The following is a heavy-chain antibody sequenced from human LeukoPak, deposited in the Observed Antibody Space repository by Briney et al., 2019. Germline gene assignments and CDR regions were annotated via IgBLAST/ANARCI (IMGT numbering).Heavy chain of an antibody. CDR3: ARVDYDFWSGYSSFDC. Sequence: SETLSITCTVSGGSISSNYWSWIRQPPGKGLEWIGHIYYSGSTNYNPSLKSRVTISVDTSKNQFSLKLSSVTAADTAVYYCARVDYDFWSGYSSFDCWGQGTLVTVPS. CDR1: GGSISSNY. CDR2: IYYSGST. D-gene: IGHD3-3*01. J-gene: IGHJ4*02. V-gene: IGHV4-59*01.